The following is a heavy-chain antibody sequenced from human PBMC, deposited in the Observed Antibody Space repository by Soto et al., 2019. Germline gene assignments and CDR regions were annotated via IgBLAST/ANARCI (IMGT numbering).Heavy chain of an antibody. CDR1: GFTFSSYA. V-gene: IGHV3-23*01. D-gene: IGHD6-19*01. J-gene: IGHJ4*02. Sequence: EVQLLESGGGLVQPGGSLRLSCAASGFTFSSYAMSWVRQAPGKGLEWVSAISGSGGSTYYADSVKGRFTISRDNSKNPLYLQMNSLRAEDTAVYYCAKDGSGSYGNDYWGQGTLVTVSS. CDR3: AKDGSGSYGNDY. CDR2: ISGSGGST.